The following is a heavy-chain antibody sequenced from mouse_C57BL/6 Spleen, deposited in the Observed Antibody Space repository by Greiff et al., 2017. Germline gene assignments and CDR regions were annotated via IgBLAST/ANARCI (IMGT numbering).Heavy chain of an antibody. CDR3: ARSLITTVNWYFDV. V-gene: IGHV1-85*01. CDR2: IYPRDGST. Sequence: VQLVESGPELVKPGASVKLSCKASGYTFTSYDINWVKQRPGQGLEWIGWIYPRDGSTKYNEKFKGKATLTVDTSSSTAYMELHSLTSEDSAVYFCARSLITTVNWYFDVWGTGTTVTVSS. CDR1: GYTFTSYD. D-gene: IGHD1-1*01. J-gene: IGHJ1*03.